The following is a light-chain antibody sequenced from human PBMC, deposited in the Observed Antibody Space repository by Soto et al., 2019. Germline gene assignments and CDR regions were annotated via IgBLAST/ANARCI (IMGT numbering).Light chain of an antibody. J-gene: IGLJ1*01. V-gene: IGLV2-14*01. CDR1: SSDVGGYNY. CDR3: SSYTSRSTLV. Sequence: QSALPQPASASGSPGQSITISCTGTSSDVGGYNYVSWYQQHPGKAPKLMIYDVSNRPSGVSNRFSGSKSGNTASLTISGLQAEDEADYYCSSYTSRSTLVFGTGTKVTVL. CDR2: DVS.